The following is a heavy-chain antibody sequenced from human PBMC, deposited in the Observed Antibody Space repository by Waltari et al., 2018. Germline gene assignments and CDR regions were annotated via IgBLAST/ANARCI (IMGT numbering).Heavy chain of an antibody. D-gene: IGHD6-13*01. Sequence: EVQLVQSGAEVKKPGESLKISCKGSGYSFTSYWIGWVRQAPGKGLEWVSVIYSGGSTYYADSVKGRFTISRDNSKNTLYLQMNSLRAEDTAVYYCAGGQQLGPPSSFDYWGQGTLVTVSS. CDR1: GYSFTSYW. J-gene: IGHJ4*02. CDR2: IYSGGST. CDR3: AGGQQLGPPSSFDY. V-gene: IGHV3-53*01.